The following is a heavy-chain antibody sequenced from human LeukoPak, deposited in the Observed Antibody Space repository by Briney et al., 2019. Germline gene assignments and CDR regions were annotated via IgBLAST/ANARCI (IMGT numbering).Heavy chain of an antibody. J-gene: IGHJ6*03. D-gene: IGHD2-2*01. CDR1: GDPISSSSYY. CDR3: AGEIVVVPAAFYYYYYMDV. V-gene: IGHV4-39*02. Sequence: SETLSLTCTVSGDPISSSSYYWGWIRQPPGKGLEWIGSIYYSGSTYYNPSLKSRATISVDTSRNQFSLRLRSVTAADTAVYYCAGEIVVVPAAFYYYYYMDVWGKGATVTVSS. CDR2: IYYSGST.